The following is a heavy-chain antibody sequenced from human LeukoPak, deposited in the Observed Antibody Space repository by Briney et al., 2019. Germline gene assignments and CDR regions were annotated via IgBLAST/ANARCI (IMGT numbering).Heavy chain of an antibody. D-gene: IGHD3-16*01. CDR3: ARGGGLDV. CDR1: GFTFHEKYA. J-gene: IGHJ6*02. V-gene: IGHV3-9*01. CDR2: FSLDSDNV. Sequence: GRSLRLSCGASGFTFHEKYAMHWVRQAPGKGLEWVSGFSLDSDNVGYADSVRGRFTLSRDNAKNSLYLQMSNLRAEDTAVYFCARGGGLDVWGQGATVTVSS.